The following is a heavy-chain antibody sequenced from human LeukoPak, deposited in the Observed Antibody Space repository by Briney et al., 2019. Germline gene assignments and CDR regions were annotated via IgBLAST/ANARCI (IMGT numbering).Heavy chain of an antibody. Sequence: SQTLSLTCTVSGGSISSGSYYWSWIRQPAGKGLEWIGRIYTSGSTNYNPSLKSRVTISVDTSKNQFSLKLSSVTAADTAVYYYARTPYDFWSGYLLYYMDVWGKGTTVTVSS. CDR2: IYTSGST. D-gene: IGHD3-3*01. V-gene: IGHV4-61*02. J-gene: IGHJ6*03. CDR1: GGSISSGSYY. CDR3: ARTPYDFWSGYLLYYMDV.